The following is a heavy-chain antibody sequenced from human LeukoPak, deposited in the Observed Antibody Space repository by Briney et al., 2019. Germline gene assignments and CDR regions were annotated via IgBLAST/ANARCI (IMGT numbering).Heavy chain of an antibody. CDR2: IIPILGIA. J-gene: IGHJ4*02. CDR3: ARNGGDY. Sequence: SVKVSCKASGYTFTGYYMHWVRQAPGQGLEWMGWIIPILGIANYAQKFQGRVTITADKSTSTAYMELSSLRSEDTAVYYCARNGGDYWGQGTLVTVSS. CDR1: GYTFTGYY. V-gene: IGHV1-69*10.